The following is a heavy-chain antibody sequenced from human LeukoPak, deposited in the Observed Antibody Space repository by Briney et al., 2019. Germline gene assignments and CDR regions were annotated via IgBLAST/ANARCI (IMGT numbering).Heavy chain of an antibody. CDR3: ARDPRGGNSDYYYYYMDV. CDR1: GFTFSSYS. J-gene: IGHJ6*03. V-gene: IGHV3-48*01. Sequence: GGSLRLSCAASGFTFSSYSMNWVRQAPGKGLEWVSYISSSSSTIYYADSVKGRFTISRDNAKNSLYLQMNSLRAEDTAVYYCARDPRGGNSDYYYYYMDVWGKGTTVTV. CDR2: ISSSSSTI. D-gene: IGHD4-23*01.